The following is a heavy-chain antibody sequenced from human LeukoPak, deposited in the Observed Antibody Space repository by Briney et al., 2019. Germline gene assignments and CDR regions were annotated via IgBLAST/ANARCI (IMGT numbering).Heavy chain of an antibody. D-gene: IGHD3-10*01. Sequence: AETLSLTCAASGVSFSGYYWSWLRQPPGKGLEWIGEINHSGSTNYNPSLKSRLTISVDTSKNQFSLKLSSVTAADTAVYYCARVLRVRGVMSWFDPWGQGTLVTVSS. CDR2: INHSGST. CDR1: GVSFSGYY. V-gene: IGHV4-34*01. CDR3: ARVLRVRGVMSWFDP. J-gene: IGHJ5*02.